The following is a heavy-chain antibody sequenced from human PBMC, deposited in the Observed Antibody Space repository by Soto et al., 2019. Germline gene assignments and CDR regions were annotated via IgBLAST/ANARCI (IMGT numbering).Heavy chain of an antibody. CDR3: ARDSESSLDF. Sequence: SETLSLTCTVSGDSISSGGYYWSWIRQHPGKGLEWIGYIYSNGYTYYNPSLESRVTISADTSRNQFSLRLSSVTAADTAVYFCARDSESSLDFWGQGTLVTVSS. J-gene: IGHJ4*02. CDR1: GDSISSGGYY. D-gene: IGHD6-13*01. CDR2: IYSNGYT. V-gene: IGHV4-30-4*08.